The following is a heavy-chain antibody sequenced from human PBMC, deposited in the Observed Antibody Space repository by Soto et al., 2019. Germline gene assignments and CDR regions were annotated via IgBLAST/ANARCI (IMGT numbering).Heavy chain of an antibody. D-gene: IGHD6-19*01. CDR3: ARDHRYSSGWPPIDY. J-gene: IGHJ4*02. CDR1: GFTFSSYE. CDR2: ISSSGSTI. V-gene: IGHV3-48*03. Sequence: GGSLRLSCAASGFTFSSYEMNWVRQAPGKGLEWVSYISSSGSTIYYADSVKGRFTISRDNAKNSLYLQMNSLRAEDTAVYYCARDHRYSSGWPPIDYWGQGTLVTVSS.